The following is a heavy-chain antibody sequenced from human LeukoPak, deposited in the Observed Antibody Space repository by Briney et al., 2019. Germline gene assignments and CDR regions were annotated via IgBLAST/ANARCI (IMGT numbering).Heavy chain of an antibody. CDR2: IKQDGSEK. J-gene: IGHJ6*02. D-gene: IGHD1-7*01. CDR3: ARVAGTTSFYYYGMDV. CDR1: GFTFSSYW. V-gene: IGHV3-7*01. Sequence: GGSLRLSCVASGFTFSSYWMSWVRQAPGKGREWVANIKQDGSEKYYVDSVKGRFTISRDNAKNSLYLQTTSLIVEDTAVYYCARVAGTTSFYYYGMDVWGQGTTVTVSS.